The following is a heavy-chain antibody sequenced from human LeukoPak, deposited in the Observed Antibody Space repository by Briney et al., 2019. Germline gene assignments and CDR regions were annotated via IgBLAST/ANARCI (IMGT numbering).Heavy chain of an antibody. J-gene: IGHJ3*02. V-gene: IGHV3-66*01. D-gene: IGHD1-7*01. CDR2: IYSGGST. CDR3: TPYNWNWHAFDI. Sequence: PGGSLRLSCAASGFTVSSNYMSWVRQAPGKGLEWVSVIYSGGSTYYADSVKGRFTISRDNSKNTLYLQMNSLRAEDTAVYYCTPYNWNWHAFDIWGQGTMVTVSS. CDR1: GFTVSSNY.